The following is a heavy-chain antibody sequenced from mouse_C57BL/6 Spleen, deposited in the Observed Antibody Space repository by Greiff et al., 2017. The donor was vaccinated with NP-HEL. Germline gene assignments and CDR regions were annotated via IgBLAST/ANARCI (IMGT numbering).Heavy chain of an antibody. J-gene: IGHJ3*01. CDR2: IHPNSGST. CDR3: AIVYDGYYVFAY. V-gene: IGHV1-64*01. Sequence: VQLQQPGAELVKPGASVKLSCKASGYTFTSYWMHWVKQRPGQGLEWIGMIHPNSGSTNYNEKFKSKATLTVDKSSSTAYMQLSSLTSADSAVYYCAIVYDGYYVFAYWGQGTLVTVSA. D-gene: IGHD2-3*01. CDR1: GYTFTSYW.